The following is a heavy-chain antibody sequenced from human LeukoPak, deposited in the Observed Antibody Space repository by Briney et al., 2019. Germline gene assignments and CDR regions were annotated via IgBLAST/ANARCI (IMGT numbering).Heavy chain of an antibody. CDR3: ARGCFYDRSPYCPFDY. CDR1: GFIVSNND. D-gene: IGHD3-22*01. CDR2: IYSGGRT. J-gene: IGHJ4*02. Sequence: PGGSLRLSCAASGFIVSNNDMSWVRQAPGKGLEWVSLIYSGGRTYYADSVKGRFTISRDNSKNTLYLQMNSLRGEDTAVHYCARGCFYDRSPYCPFDYWGQGTLVTVSS. V-gene: IGHV3-53*01.